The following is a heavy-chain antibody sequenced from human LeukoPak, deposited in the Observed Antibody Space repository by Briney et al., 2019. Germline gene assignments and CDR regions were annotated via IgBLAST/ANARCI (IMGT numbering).Heavy chain of an antibody. CDR2: LKPDGSDK. CDR3: ARVDCTGGSCYSGFDC. Sequence: PGGSLRLSCAATGFTFSSYWMGWVRQAPGKGLEWVANLKPDGSDKYYVDSVKGRYTISRDNAKNSLYLQMDSLRAEDTAMYFCARVDCTGGSCYSGFDCWGQGTLLTVSS. V-gene: IGHV3-7*01. CDR1: GFTFSSYW. D-gene: IGHD2-15*01. J-gene: IGHJ4*02.